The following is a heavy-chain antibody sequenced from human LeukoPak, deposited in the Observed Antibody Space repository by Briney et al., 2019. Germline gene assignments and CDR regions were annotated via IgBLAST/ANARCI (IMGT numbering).Heavy chain of an antibody. D-gene: IGHD4-11*01. CDR3: TRDMTTVVGGAFDI. J-gene: IGHJ3*02. CDR1: GFTFADYA. Sequence: GGSLRLSCTASGFTFADYAMSWFRQAPGKGLEWVGLIRSKAYGGTTEYAASVKGRFTISRDDSKSIAYLQMNSLKTEDTAVYYCTRDMTTVVGGAFDIWGQGTIVTVSS. V-gene: IGHV3-49*03. CDR2: IRSKAYGGTT.